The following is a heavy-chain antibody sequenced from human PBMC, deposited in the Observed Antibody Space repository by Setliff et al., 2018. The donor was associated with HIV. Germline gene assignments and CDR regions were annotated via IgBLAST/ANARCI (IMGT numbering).Heavy chain of an antibody. CDR1: DDPISSYY. D-gene: IGHD2-15*01. Sequence: SETLSLTCYVTDDPISSYYWSWVRQPAGKGLEWIGRLYVSWDTNYNPSLKSRVTMSLDTSKKHFSLNLKPVTAADTAVYYCAITGHRLLRGYMDVWGKGTTVPVSS. CDR2: LYVSWDT. CDR3: AITGHRLLRGYMDV. J-gene: IGHJ6*03. V-gene: IGHV4-4*07.